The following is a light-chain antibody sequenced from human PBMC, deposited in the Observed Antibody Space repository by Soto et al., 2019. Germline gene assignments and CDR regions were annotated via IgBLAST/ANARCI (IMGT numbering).Light chain of an antibody. J-gene: IGLJ3*02. CDR3: CSYAGNFWV. Sequence: SALTQPRSVSGSPGQSVTISCTGTSSDVGGYNYVSWYQQHPGKAPKFMIYDVSKRPSGVPDRFSGSKSGNTASLTISGLQAEDEADYHCCSYAGNFWVFGGGTQLTVL. CDR1: SSDVGGYNY. CDR2: DVS. V-gene: IGLV2-11*01.